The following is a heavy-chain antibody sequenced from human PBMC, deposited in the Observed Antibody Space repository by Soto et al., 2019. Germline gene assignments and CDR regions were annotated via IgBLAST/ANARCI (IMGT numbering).Heavy chain of an antibody. J-gene: IGHJ5*02. V-gene: IGHV1-69*06. CDR2: IIPIFGTT. D-gene: IGHD3-22*01. CDR1: GGTLGSDA. CDR3: ARDRTDSGYYTNWLDP. Sequence: SVKVSCKASGGTLGSDAITWVRQAPGQGLEWVERIIPIFGTTNYAQNLQGRVTISADKSTLTSYMELHSLTSDDTALYYCARDRTDSGYYTNWLDPWGQGTQVTVSS.